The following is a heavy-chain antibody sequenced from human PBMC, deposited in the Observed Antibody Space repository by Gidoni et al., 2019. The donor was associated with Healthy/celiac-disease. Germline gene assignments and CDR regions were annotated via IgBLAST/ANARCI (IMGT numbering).Heavy chain of an antibody. D-gene: IGHD1-26*01. V-gene: IGHV3-48*03. CDR3: ARQRSGSYFSRVAVGAFDI. J-gene: IGHJ3*02. Sequence: EVQLVESGGGLVQPGGSLRLSCAASGFTVSSYEMNWVRQAPGKGLEWVSYISSSGSTIYYADSVKGRFTISRDNAKNSLYLQMNSLRAEDTAVYYCARQRSGSYFSRVAVGAFDIWGQGTMVTVSS. CDR2: ISSSGSTI. CDR1: GFTVSSYE.